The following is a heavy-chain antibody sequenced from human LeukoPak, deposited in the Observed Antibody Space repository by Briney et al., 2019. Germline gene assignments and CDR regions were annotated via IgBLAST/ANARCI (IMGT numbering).Heavy chain of an antibody. CDR2: INTDGSGT. CDR3: ARAGEGLLAYSFDI. J-gene: IGHJ3*02. CDR1: GFAFSSNW. V-gene: IGHV3-74*01. Sequence: GGSLRLSCAASGFAFSSNWMHWVRQGPGKGLVWVSRINTDGSGTSYADSVKGRFTISRVNAKNTLYLQMNSLRAEDTAVYYCARAGEGLLAYSFDIWGQGTMVTVSS. D-gene: IGHD1-26*01.